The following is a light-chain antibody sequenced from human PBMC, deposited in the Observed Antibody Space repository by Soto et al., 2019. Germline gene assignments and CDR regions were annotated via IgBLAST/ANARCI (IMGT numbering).Light chain of an antibody. CDR2: EVY. J-gene: IGLJ3*02. CDR3: CSYAGNGAWV. V-gene: IGLV2-8*01. CDR1: SSDVGAYNY. Sequence: QSALTQPPSASGSPGQSVTISCTGTSSDVGAYNYVSWYQQHPGKAPKLIIYEVYKRPSGVPDRFSGFKSGNTASLTISGLQADDEADFFCCSYAGNGAWVFGGGTKLTVL.